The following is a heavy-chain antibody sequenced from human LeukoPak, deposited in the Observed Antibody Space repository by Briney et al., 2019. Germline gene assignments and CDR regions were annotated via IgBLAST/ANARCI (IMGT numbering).Heavy chain of an antibody. D-gene: IGHD2-15*01. V-gene: IGHV3-30*18. CDR1: GFTFSTYG. CDR3: AKRPCRGGRCYSGLDY. Sequence: GRSLRLSCAASGFTFSTYGMHWVRQAPGKGLEWVAAISYEGSDKYYAGSVKGRFTISRDNSKNTLFLQMNSLRAEDTAVYYCAKRPCRGGRCYSGLDYWGQGTLVTVSS. CDR2: ISYEGSDK. J-gene: IGHJ4*02.